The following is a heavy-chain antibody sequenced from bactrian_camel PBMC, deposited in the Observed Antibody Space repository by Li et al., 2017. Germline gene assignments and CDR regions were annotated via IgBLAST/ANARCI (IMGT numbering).Heavy chain of an antibody. D-gene: IGHD4*01. V-gene: IGHV3S1*01. CDR3: AKKHAPYIRGCPYSDCGMDY. CDR2: IYTLGGYT. CDR1: GYTSSRKC. Sequence: HVQLVESGGGSVQAGGSLRLSCVVSGYTSSRKCMGWFRQAPGKEREGVATIYTLGGYTYYADSVKGRFTISRDNAKNTVYLQLNSLKTEDMGMYYGAKKHAPYIRGCPYSDCGMDYWGQGTQVTVS. J-gene: IGHJ4*01.